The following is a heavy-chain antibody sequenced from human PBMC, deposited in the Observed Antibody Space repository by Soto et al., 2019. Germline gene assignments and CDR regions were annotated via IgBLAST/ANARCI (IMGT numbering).Heavy chain of an antibody. D-gene: IGHD2-8*02. CDR3: ARGGVYFDS. Sequence: QVQLQESGPGLVKPSQTLSLTCTVSGSTIDTGFWTWIRQRPEKGLEWIGYSRYRGSTFYNPSLKSRVTISMDTSKSQFSLNLSSVTAADTAMDYCARGGVYFDSWGQGTLVTVSS. J-gene: IGHJ4*02. CDR1: GSTIDTGF. V-gene: IGHV4-31*03. CDR2: SRYRGST.